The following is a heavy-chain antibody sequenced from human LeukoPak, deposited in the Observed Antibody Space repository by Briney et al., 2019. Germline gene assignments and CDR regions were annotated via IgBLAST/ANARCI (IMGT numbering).Heavy chain of an antibody. CDR1: GFTFSSYG. CDR3: WITMVRDSFDY. J-gene: IGHJ4*02. CDR2: ISSSSSYI. V-gene: IGHV3-21*01. D-gene: IGHD3-10*01. Sequence: GGSLRLSCAASGFTFSSYGMNWVRQAPGKGLEWVSSISSSSSYIYYADSVKGRFTISRDNAKNSLYLQMNSLRAEDTAVYYCWITMVRDSFDYWGQGTLVTVSS.